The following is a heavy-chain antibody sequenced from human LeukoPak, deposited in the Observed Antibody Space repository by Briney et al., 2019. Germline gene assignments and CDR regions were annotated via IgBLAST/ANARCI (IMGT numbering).Heavy chain of an antibody. CDR1: GGSFSGYY. V-gene: IGHV4-34*01. CDR3: YSSSWYNIDY. CDR2: INHSGST. D-gene: IGHD6-13*01. Sequence: SETLSLTCAVYGGSFSGYYWSWIRQPPGKGLEWIGEINHSGSTNYNPSLKSRVTISVDTSKNQFSLKLSSVTAADTAVYFPYSSSWYNIDYWGQGTLVTVSS. J-gene: IGHJ4*02.